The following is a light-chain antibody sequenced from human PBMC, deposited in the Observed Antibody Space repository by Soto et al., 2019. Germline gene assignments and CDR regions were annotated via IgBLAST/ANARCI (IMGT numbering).Light chain of an antibody. V-gene: IGKV3-11*01. CDR1: QSLSRH. CDR2: NPS. Sequence: EIVLTQSPATLSLSPGERATLSCRASQSLSRHLAWYQQIPGQAPRLLIYNPSNRATGIPARFSGSGSGTDFNLTISSLEPEDFAVYYCQQRGDWPPTFGGGTKVEIK. CDR3: QQRGDWPPT. J-gene: IGKJ4*01.